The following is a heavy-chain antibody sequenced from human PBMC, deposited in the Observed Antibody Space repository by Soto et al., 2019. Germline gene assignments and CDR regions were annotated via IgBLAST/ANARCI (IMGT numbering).Heavy chain of an antibody. V-gene: IGHV4-34*01. D-gene: IGHD3-10*01. CDR3: ARHALLWFGDPFCWFDP. CDR2: INHSGGT. Sequence: PSETLSLTCAVYGGSFSGYYWSWIRQPPGKGLEWIGEINHSGGTNYNPSLKSRVTISVDTSKKQFSLKLSSVTAADTAVYYCARHALLWFGDPFCWFDPWGQGTLVTVSS. CDR1: GGSFSGYY. J-gene: IGHJ5*02.